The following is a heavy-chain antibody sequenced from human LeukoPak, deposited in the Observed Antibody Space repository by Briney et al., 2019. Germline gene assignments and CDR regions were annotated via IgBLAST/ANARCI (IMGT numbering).Heavy chain of an antibody. CDR3: ARGVTPFDY. D-gene: IGHD2-21*02. J-gene: IGHJ4*02. CDR1: GYSISSGYY. CDR2: MYHSGST. V-gene: IGHV4-38-2*02. Sequence: SETLSLTCTVSGYSISSGYYWGWIRHPPGKWLEWFGSMYHSGSTYYSPSLKIRFTISLHTSKNQFSLKLSSVTAADTAVYYCARGVTPFDYWGQGTLVNVSS.